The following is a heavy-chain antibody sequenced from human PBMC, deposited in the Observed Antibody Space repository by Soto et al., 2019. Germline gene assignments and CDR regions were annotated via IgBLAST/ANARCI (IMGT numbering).Heavy chain of an antibody. J-gene: IGHJ6*02. D-gene: IGHD6-13*01. CDR3: AVIGRIAAAGNSPLYYYGMDV. CDR1: GYTFTSYA. CDR2: INAGNGNT. Sequence: GASVKVSCKASGYTFTSYAMHWVRQAPGQRLEWMGWINAGNGNTKYAQKFQGRVTMTRDTSTSTVYMELSSLRSEDTAVYYCAVIGRIAAAGNSPLYYYGMDVWGQGTTVTVSS. V-gene: IGHV1-3*01.